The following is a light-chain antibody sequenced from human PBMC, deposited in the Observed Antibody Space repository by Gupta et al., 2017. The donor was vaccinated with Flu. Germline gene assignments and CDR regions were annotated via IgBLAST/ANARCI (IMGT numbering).Light chain of an antibody. J-gene: IGKJ2*01. V-gene: IGKV3-20*01. CDR2: GAS. CDR3: QRDGSSPNT. CDR1: QTVTGSY. Sequence: EIVLTQSPGTLSLSPGERATLSCRASQTVTGSYLAWYQQKPGQAPRLLIFGASSRSTGIPDRFSGSGSGTDFSLTISILEPEDFAVYCCQRDGSSPNTFGLGTKVEIK.